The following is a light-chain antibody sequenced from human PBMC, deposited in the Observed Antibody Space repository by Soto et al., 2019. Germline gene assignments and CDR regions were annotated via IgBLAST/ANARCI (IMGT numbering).Light chain of an antibody. CDR2: AAS. V-gene: IGKV1-9*01. Sequence: DIQLTQSPSFLSASVGDRVTITCRASQGISSYLAWYQQKPGKAPKLLIYAASTLQIGVPSRFSGSGSGTEFNLTISSPQPEDFATYYCQPNYSYPLSFGGGTKVEIK. CDR1: QGISSY. J-gene: IGKJ4*01. CDR3: QPNYSYPLS.